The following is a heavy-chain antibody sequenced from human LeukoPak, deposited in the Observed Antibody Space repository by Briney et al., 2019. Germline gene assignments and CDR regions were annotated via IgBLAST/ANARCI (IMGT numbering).Heavy chain of an antibody. CDR1: GGSISSSSYY. CDR3: ARGEYDFWSGQTVYFDY. V-gene: IGHV4-39*07. D-gene: IGHD3-3*01. CDR2: IYYSGST. Sequence: SETLSLTCTVSGGSISSSSYYWGWIRQPPGKGLEWIGSIYYSGSTNYNPSLKSRVTISVDTSKNQSSLKLSSVTAADTAVYYCARGEYDFWSGQTVYFDYWGQGTLVTVSS. J-gene: IGHJ4*02.